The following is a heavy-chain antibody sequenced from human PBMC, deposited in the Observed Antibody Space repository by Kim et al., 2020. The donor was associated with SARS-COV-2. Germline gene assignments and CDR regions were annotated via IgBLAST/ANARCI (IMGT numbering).Heavy chain of an antibody. Sequence: ASVKVSCKASGYTFTSYDINWVRQATGQGLEWMGWMNPNSGNTGYAQKFQGRVTMTRNTSISTAYMELSSLRSEDTAVYYCARAPPRYCSSTSCYRGWFDPWGQGTLVTVSS. V-gene: IGHV1-8*01. D-gene: IGHD2-2*02. J-gene: IGHJ5*02. CDR3: ARAPPRYCSSTSCYRGWFDP. CDR1: GYTFTSYD. CDR2: MNPNSGNT.